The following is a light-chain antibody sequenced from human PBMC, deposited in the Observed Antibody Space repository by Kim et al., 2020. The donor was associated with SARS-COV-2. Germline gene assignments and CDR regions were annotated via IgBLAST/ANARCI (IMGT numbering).Light chain of an antibody. V-gene: IGLV3-1*01. CDR1: KLGDKY. CDR3: QAWDSSTVV. J-gene: IGLJ2*01. Sequence: SHELTQPPSVSVSPGQTASITCSGDKLGDKYACWYQQKPGQSPVLVIYQDSKRPSGIPERFSGSNSGITATLTISGTQAMDEADYYCQAWDSSTVVFGGGTQLTVL. CDR2: QDS.